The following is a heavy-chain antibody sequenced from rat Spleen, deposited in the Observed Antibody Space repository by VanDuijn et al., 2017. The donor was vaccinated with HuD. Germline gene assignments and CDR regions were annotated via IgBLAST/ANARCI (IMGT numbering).Heavy chain of an antibody. CDR2: ITYDGGST. J-gene: IGHJ3*01. CDR3: ARPSYGYPFAY. CDR1: GFTFSNYN. D-gene: IGHD1-7*01. Sequence: EVQVVESGGGLVQPGRSLKLSCAASGFTFSNYNMAWVRQAPKKGLEWVAAITYDGGSTYYRDSMKGRFTISRDNAKSTLYLQLDSLRSEDTATYYCARPSYGYPFAYWGQGTLVTVSS. V-gene: IGHV5-7*01.